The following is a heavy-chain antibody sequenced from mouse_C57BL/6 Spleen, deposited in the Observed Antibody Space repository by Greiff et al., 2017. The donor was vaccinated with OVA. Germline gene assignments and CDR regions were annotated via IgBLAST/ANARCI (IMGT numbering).Heavy chain of an antibody. J-gene: IGHJ2*01. V-gene: IGHV5-6*01. CDR3: ARMATGTSDY. D-gene: IGHD4-1*02. CDR2: ISSGGSYT. Sequence: DVQLVESGGDLVKPGGSLKLSCAASGFTFSSYGMSWVRQTPDKRLEWVATISSGGSYTYYPDSVKGRFTISRDNAKNTLYLQMSSLKSEDTAMYYCARMATGTSDYWGQGTTLTVSS. CDR1: GFTFSSYG.